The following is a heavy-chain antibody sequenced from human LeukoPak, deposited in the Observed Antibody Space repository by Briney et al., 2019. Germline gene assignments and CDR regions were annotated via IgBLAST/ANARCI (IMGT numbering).Heavy chain of an antibody. CDR1: GGSISSYY. CDR3: ARHNDYGDYVWFDP. CDR2: IYYSGST. J-gene: IGHJ5*02. V-gene: IGHV4-59*08. Sequence: SETLSLTCTVSGGSISSYYWSWIRQPPGKGLEWIGYIYYSGSTNYNPSLKSRVTISVDTSKNQFSLKLSSVTAADTAVYYCARHNDYGDYVWFDPWGQGTLVTVSS. D-gene: IGHD4-17*01.